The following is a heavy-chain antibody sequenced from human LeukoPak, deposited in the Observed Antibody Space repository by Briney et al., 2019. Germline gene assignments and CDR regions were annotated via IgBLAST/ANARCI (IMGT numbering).Heavy chain of an antibody. CDR1: GYIFIGYF. D-gene: IGHD3-22*01. V-gene: IGHV1-2*02. J-gene: IGHJ4*02. CDR2: LNPNSGDT. Sequence: ASVKVSCKASGYIFIGYFMHWVRQAPGQGLEWMGWLNPNSGDTNYAQKFQGRVTMTRDTSISTAYMELSRLRSDDTAVYYCARDERYDSSGYPFDYWGQGTLVSVSS. CDR3: ARDERYDSSGYPFDY.